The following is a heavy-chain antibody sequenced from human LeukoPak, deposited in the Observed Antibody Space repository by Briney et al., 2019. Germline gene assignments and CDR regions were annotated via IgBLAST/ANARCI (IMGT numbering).Heavy chain of an antibody. J-gene: IGHJ6*03. CDR3: ARGPLRSIAVAGQDYYYYMDV. CDR2: ISAYNGNT. V-gene: IGHV1-18*01. Sequence: ASVKVSCKASGYTFTSYGISWVRRAPGQGLEWMGWISAYNGNTNYAQKLQGRVTMTTDTSTSTAYMELRSLRSDDTAVYYCARGPLRSIAVAGQDYYYYMDVWGKGTTVTVSS. D-gene: IGHD6-19*01. CDR1: GYTFTSYG.